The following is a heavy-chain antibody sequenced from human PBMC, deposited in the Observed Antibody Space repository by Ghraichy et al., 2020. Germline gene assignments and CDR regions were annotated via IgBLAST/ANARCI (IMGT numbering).Heavy chain of an antibody. J-gene: IGHJ6*02. D-gene: IGHD1-1*01. CDR3: AWDWKGMDV. Sequence: GGSLRLSCAASGFTFSSYAMHWVRQAPGKGLEWVAVIWYDGSNKYYADSVKGRFTISRDNSKNTLYLQMNSLRGEDTAVYYCAWDWKGMDVWGQGTTVTVSS. V-gene: IGHV3-33*01. CDR2: IWYDGSNK. CDR1: GFTFSSYA.